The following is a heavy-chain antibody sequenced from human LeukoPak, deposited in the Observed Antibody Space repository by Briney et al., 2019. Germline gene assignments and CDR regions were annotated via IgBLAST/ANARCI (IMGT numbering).Heavy chain of an antibody. CDR1: GGSISSTFYY. CDR3: ARDVSGSSSWSHKDYYYYMDV. J-gene: IGHJ6*03. Sequence: KPSETLSLTCTVSGGSISSTFYYWGWIRQPPGKGLEWIGSINYSGSTYYNPSLKSRVTISVDTSKNQFSLKLSSVTAADTAVYYCARDVSGSSSWSHKDYYYYMDVWGKGTTVTISS. CDR2: INYSGST. D-gene: IGHD6-13*01. V-gene: IGHV4-39*07.